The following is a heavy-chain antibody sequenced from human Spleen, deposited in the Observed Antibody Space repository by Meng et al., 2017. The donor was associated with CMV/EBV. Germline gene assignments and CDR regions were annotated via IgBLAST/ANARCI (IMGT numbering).Heavy chain of an antibody. CDR3: ARDGVQSFYYYYGMDV. V-gene: IGHV1-2*02. CDR2: INPKSGDT. Sequence: ASVKVSCKASGHTFTGYFVHWVRQAPGQGLEWMGWINPKSGDTNYGQRFQGRVTVTRDTSSSTAFMELSRLTSDDTAVYYCARDGVQSFYYYYGMDVWGQGTTVTVSS. J-gene: IGHJ6*02. D-gene: IGHD3-16*01. CDR1: GHTFTGYF.